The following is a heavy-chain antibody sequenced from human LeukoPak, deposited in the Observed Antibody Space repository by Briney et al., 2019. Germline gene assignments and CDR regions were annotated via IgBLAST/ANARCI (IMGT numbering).Heavy chain of an antibody. D-gene: IGHD6-19*01. V-gene: IGHV1-18*01. CDR1: GYTFTSYG. Sequence: ASVTVSCKASGYTFTSYGISWVRQAPGQGLEWMGWISAYNGNANYAQKLQGRVTMTTDTSTSTAYMELRSLRSDDTAVYYCAREESPYSSGWLASNWFDPWGQGTLVTVSS. CDR3: AREESPYSSGWLASNWFDP. CDR2: ISAYNGNA. J-gene: IGHJ5*02.